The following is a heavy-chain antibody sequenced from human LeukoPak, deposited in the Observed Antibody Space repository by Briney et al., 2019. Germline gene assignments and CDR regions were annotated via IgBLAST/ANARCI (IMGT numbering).Heavy chain of an antibody. CDR1: GFTFSSYA. CDR2: ISSSSSYI. Sequence: GGSLRLSCAASGFTFSSYAMSWVRQAPGKGLEWVSSISSSSSYIFYADSVKGRFTISRDNAKNSLYLQMNGLRAEDTAVYYCARGSSGPSYWGQGTLVTVSS. V-gene: IGHV3-21*01. D-gene: IGHD6-19*01. CDR3: ARGSSGPSY. J-gene: IGHJ4*02.